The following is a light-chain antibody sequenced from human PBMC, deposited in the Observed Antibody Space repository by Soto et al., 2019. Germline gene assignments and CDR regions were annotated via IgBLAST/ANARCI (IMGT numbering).Light chain of an antibody. CDR3: GTWDSSLSDWV. CDR1: SSNIGNNY. V-gene: IGLV1-51*01. J-gene: IGLJ3*02. CDR2: DNN. Sequence: QSVLTQPPSVSAAPGQKVTISCSGSSSNIGNNYVSWYQQLPGTAPKLLIYDNNKRPSGIPDRFCGSKSGTSATLGITGLQTGDEADYYCGTWDSSLSDWVFGGGTKLTVL.